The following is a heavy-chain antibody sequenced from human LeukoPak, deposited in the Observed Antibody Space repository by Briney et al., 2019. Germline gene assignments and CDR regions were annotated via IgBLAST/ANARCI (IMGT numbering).Heavy chain of an antibody. Sequence: SETLSLTCTVSGGSISSSSYYWGWIRQPPGKGLEWIGSIYYNGSTYYNPSLKSRVTISVDTSKNQFSLKLSSVTAADTAVYYCARQVGCSGGSCQLHYYYYMDVWGKGTTVTVSS. CDR3: ARQVGCSGGSCQLHYYYYMDV. D-gene: IGHD2-15*01. CDR1: GGSISSSSYY. V-gene: IGHV4-39*01. CDR2: IYYNGST. J-gene: IGHJ6*03.